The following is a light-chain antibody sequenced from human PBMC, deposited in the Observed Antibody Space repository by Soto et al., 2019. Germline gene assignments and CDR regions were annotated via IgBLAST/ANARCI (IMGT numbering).Light chain of an antibody. CDR3: QQYFSIPWT. CDR2: RAS. CDR1: QSVLYSSDNKNY. V-gene: IGKV4-1*01. Sequence: DIVMTQSPDSLVVSLGEMATINCKSSQSVLYSSDNKNYLAWYQQKPGQPPKXLIHRASTRESGVPERFSGSGSGTDFILTISSLQAEDAAVYYCQQYFSIPWTFGQGTKVDIK. J-gene: IGKJ1*01.